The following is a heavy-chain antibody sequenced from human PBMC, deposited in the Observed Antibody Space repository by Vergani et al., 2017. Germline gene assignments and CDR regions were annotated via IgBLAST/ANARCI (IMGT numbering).Heavy chain of an antibody. CDR1: GYTFTSYY. Sequence: QVQLVQSGAEVKKPGASVKVSCKASGYTFTSYYMHWVRQAPGQGLEWMGIINPSGGSTSYAQKFQGRVTMTRDTSTSTVYMELSSLRSEDTAVYYCARFDCSSTSCPYGMDVWGQGTTVTVSS. CDR2: INPSGGST. CDR3: ARFDCSSTSCPYGMDV. V-gene: IGHV1-46*01. D-gene: IGHD2-2*01. J-gene: IGHJ6*02.